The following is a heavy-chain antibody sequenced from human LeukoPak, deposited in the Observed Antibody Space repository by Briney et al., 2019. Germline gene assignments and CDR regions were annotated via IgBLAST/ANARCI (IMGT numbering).Heavy chain of an antibody. V-gene: IGHV5-51*01. CDR2: IYPGDSDT. Sequence: GGSLKISCKGSGYSFTRYWIGWVGQMPGKGLEGMGIIYPGDSDTRYSPSFQGQVTISADKSISTAYLQWSSLKASDTAMYYCARRYGLYDAFDIWGQGTMVTVSS. CDR1: GYSFTRYW. CDR3: ARRYGLYDAFDI. J-gene: IGHJ3*02. D-gene: IGHD3-16*01.